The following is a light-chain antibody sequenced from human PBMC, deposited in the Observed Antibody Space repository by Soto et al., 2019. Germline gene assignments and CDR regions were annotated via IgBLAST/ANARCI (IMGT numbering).Light chain of an antibody. CDR2: DTS. CDR3: TQRIAWPWT. V-gene: IGKV3-11*01. Sequence: EIVMTQSPATLSLSPGERATLSCRASQNIEKYLAWYQQKPGQAPRLLIYDTSNRATGIPARFSGSGSGTDFALTISSLESEDFAVFSRTQRIAWPWTSGQGTKVEIK. J-gene: IGKJ1*01. CDR1: QNIEKY.